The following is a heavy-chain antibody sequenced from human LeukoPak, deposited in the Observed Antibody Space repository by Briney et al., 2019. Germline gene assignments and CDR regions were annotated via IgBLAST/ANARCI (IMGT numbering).Heavy chain of an antibody. D-gene: IGHD4-23*01. CDR1: GGTFSSYA. CDR3: ARANSHRVEEAFDI. CDR2: IVPIFGTA. J-gene: IGHJ3*02. Sequence: SVKVSCKASGGTFSSYAISWVRQAPGQGLEWMGGIVPIFGTANYAQKFQGRVTITADESTSTAYMELSSLRSEDTAVYYCARANSHRVEEAFDIWGQGTMVTVSS. V-gene: IGHV1-69*13.